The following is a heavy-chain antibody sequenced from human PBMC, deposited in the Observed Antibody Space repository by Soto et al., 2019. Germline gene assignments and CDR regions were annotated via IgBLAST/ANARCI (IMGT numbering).Heavy chain of an antibody. CDR2: ISYDGSNK. J-gene: IGHJ4*02. Sequence: PVGSLRLSCAASGFTFSSYGMHWVRQAPGKGLEWVAVISYDGSNKYYADSVKGRFTISRDNSKNTLYLQMNGLRAEDTAVYYCAKERGYSYGMTLYFDYWGQGTLVTVSS. CDR1: GFTFSSYG. CDR3: AKERGYSYGMTLYFDY. V-gene: IGHV3-30*18. D-gene: IGHD5-18*01.